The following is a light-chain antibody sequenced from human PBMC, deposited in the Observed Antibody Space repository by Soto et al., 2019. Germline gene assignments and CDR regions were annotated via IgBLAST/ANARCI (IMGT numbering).Light chain of an antibody. Sequence: QPVLTQSPSASASLGASVKLTCTLSSGPSSYAIAWHQLQPEKGPRYLMKLNSDGSHSKGDGIPDRFSGSSSGAERYLTISSLQSEDEADYYCQTWGTGIVVFGGGTKVTVL. CDR3: QTWGTGIVV. CDR2: LNSDGSH. CDR1: SGPSSYA. V-gene: IGLV4-69*01. J-gene: IGLJ2*01.